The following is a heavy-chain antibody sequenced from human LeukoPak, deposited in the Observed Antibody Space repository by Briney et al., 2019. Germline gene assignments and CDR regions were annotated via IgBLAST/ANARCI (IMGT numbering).Heavy chain of an antibody. V-gene: IGHV3-15*01. CDR2: IKSKTDGGTT. CDR1: GFTLSNAW. D-gene: IGHD3-22*01. Sequence: GGSLRLSCAASGFTLSNAWMSWVRQAPGKGLEWVGRIKSKTDGGTTDYAAPVKGRFTISRDDSKNTLYLQMNSLKTEDTAVYYCTTDGETYYYDSNGDSYWGQGTLVTVSS. CDR3: TTDGETYYYDSNGDSY. J-gene: IGHJ4*02.